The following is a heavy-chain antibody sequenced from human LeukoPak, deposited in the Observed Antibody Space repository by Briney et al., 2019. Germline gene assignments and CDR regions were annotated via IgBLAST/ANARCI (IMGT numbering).Heavy chain of an antibody. V-gene: IGHV3-30*02. J-gene: IGHJ4*02. CDR1: GFTFSSYG. CDR2: IRYDGSNK. CDR3: ATFVAVALDY. Sequence: GGSLRLSCAASGFTFSSYGMHWVRQAPGKGLEWVAFIRYDGSNKDYADSVKGRFTISRDNSKNTLYLQMNSLRVEDTAVYYCATFVAVALDYWGRGTLVTVSS. D-gene: IGHD6-19*01.